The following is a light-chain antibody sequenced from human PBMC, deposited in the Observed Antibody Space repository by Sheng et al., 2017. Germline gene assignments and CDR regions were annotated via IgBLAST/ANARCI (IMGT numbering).Light chain of an antibody. CDR1: RDISIY. J-gene: IGKJ4*01. CDR2: DAS. V-gene: IGKV1-33*01. Sequence: DNQMTQSPSSLSASVGDRVIITCQASRDISIYLNWYQQKPGKAPKLLIYDASNLEQGSHPRFSGSGSGTDFTFTIRSLQPEDNATYYCQQYDNFPHAFGGGTKVEI. CDR3: QQYDNFPHA.